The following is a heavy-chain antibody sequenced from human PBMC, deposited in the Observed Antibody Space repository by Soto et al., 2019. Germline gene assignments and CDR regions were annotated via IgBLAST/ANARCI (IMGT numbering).Heavy chain of an antibody. J-gene: IGHJ3*02. CDR1: GFTFSDYS. CDR3: ARGATGTTPIRIDM. Sequence: QVQLVESGGGLVKPGGSLRLSCAASGFTFSDYSMSWIRQAPGKGLEWVSYISTSTSYTNYADSVKGRFTISRDNANNSFYLQMNSLRAEDTAVYYCARGATGTTPIRIDMWGQGTMVTVSS. CDR2: ISTSTSYT. V-gene: IGHV3-11*05. D-gene: IGHD1-1*01.